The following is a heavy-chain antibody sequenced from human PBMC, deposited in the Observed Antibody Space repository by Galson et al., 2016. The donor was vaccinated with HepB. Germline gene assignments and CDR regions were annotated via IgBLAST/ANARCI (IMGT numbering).Heavy chain of an antibody. Sequence: SGYTFTGYYIHWVRQAPGQGLEWMGRINPNRGGTNYAQKFQGRVAMTSDTSISTAYMELSSLRSDDTAVYYCATEDDYYYYGMDVWGQGTTVTVSS. J-gene: IGHJ6*02. CDR1: GYTFTGYY. CDR2: INPNRGGT. CDR3: ATEDDYYYYGMDV. V-gene: IGHV1-2*06.